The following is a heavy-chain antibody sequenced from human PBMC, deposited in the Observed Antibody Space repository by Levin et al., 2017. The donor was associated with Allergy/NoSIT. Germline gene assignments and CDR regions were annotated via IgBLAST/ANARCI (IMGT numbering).Heavy chain of an antibody. J-gene: IGHJ4*02. V-gene: IGHV3-30*18. D-gene: IGHD2-15*01. CDR3: ANDILGYCSGGSCRADY. CDR1: GFTFSSYG. CDR2: ISYDGSNK. Sequence: GESLKISCAASGFTFSSYGMHWVRQAPGKGLEWVAVISYDGSNKYYADSVKGRFTISRDNSKNTLYLQMNSLRAEDTAVYYCANDILGYCSGGSCRADYWGQGTLVTVSS.